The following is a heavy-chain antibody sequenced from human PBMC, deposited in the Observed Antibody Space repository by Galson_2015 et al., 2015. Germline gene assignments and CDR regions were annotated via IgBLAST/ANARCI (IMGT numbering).Heavy chain of an antibody. CDR2: ISGSGATA. D-gene: IGHD3-22*01. J-gene: IGHJ4*02. CDR1: GFTFDNYA. CDR3: AKGPSNNGYYPADY. Sequence: SLRLSCAASGFTFDNYAMNWVRQVPGKGLEWVSGISGSGATAYYADSVKGRFIISRDKSKSTLYLQMSSLRAEDTAVYYCAKGPSNNGYYPADYWGQGTLVTVSS. V-gene: IGHV3-23*01.